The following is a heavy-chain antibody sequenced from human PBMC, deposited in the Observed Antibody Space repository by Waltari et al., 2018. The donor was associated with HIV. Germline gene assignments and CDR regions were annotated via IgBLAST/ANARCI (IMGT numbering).Heavy chain of an antibody. CDR3: ARERFWSGYYGNWFDP. Sequence: EVQLVESGGGLVQPGGSLRLSCAASGFTFSTYWMHWVRQVPGKGLVWVSRINSDGSRTSCAASVKGRFTISRDNAKNTLYLQMSSLRAEDTAVYYCARERFWSGYYGNWFDPWGQGTLVTVSP. CDR1: GFTFSTYW. J-gene: IGHJ5*02. CDR2: INSDGSRT. D-gene: IGHD3-3*01. V-gene: IGHV3-74*01.